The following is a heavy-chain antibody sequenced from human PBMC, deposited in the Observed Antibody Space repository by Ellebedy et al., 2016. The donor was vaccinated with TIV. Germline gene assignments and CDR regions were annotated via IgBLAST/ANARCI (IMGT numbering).Heavy chain of an antibody. V-gene: IGHV3-30-3*01. CDR1: GFTFSSYA. J-gene: IGHJ4*02. D-gene: IGHD4-17*01. Sequence: PGGSLRLSCAASGFTFSSYAMHWVRQAPGKGMEWVAVISYDGSNKYYADSVKGRFTISRDNSKNTLYLQMNSLRAEDTAVYYFARVESRLLFYGDYRKLDYWGQGTLVTVSS. CDR3: ARVESRLLFYGDYRKLDY. CDR2: ISYDGSNK.